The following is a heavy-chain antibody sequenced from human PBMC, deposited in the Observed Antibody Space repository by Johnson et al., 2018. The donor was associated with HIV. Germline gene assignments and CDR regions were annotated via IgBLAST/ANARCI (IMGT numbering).Heavy chain of an antibody. Sequence: HVQLVESGGGLVKPGGSLRLSCAASGFTFSDYYMSWIRQAPGKGLEWVSYISSSGSSIYYTDSLKGRFTISRDNAKNSLYLQMNSLKAEDTGVYYCARDSTPWGGEHVGYAFDLWGRGTLVTISS. D-gene: IGHD4-17*01. CDR1: GFTFSDYY. CDR3: ARDSTPWGGEHVGYAFDL. J-gene: IGHJ3*01. CDR2: ISSSGSSI. V-gene: IGHV3-11*04.